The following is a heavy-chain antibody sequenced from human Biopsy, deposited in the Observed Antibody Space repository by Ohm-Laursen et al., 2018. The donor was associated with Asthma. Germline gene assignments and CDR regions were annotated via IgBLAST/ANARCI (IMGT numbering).Heavy chain of an antibody. V-gene: IGHV3-30*04. CDR2: ISYDGSNK. CDR3: ASQSSGPDFWSGYYYFDY. D-gene: IGHD3-3*01. CDR1: GFTFSTYA. Sequence: SLRLSCAASGFTFSTYAMHWVRQAPGKGLEWVAVISYDGSNKYYADSVKGRFTISRDNSKNALYLQMNSLRAEDTAVYYCASQSSGPDFWSGYYYFDYWGQGTLVTVSS. J-gene: IGHJ4*02.